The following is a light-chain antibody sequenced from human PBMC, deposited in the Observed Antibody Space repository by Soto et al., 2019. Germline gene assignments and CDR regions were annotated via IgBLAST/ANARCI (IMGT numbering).Light chain of an antibody. V-gene: IGKV3-15*01. CDR3: QQRSNWPPIT. J-gene: IGKJ1*01. Sequence: ETVMTHSPATLSVSPGERSTLSCRASQSVSSNLAWYQQKPGQAPRLLIYGASTRATGIPARFSGSGSGTDFTLTINSLEPEDFAVYYCQQRSNWPPITFGQGTKVDIK. CDR1: QSVSSN. CDR2: GAS.